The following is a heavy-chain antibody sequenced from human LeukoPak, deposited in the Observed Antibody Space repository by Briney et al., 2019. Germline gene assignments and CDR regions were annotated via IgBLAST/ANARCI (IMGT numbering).Heavy chain of an antibody. CDR2: IYYSGST. CDR1: GGSISSGGYY. V-gene: IGHV4-31*03. CDR3: ARGSTYYDILTGYSLPPHFDY. J-gene: IGHJ4*02. Sequence: PSQTLSLTCTVSGGSISSGGYYWSWIRQHPGKGLEWIGYIYYSGSTYYNPSLKSRVTISVDTSKNQFSLKLSSVTAADTAVYYCARGSTYYDILTGYSLPPHFDYWGQGTLVTVSS. D-gene: IGHD3-9*01.